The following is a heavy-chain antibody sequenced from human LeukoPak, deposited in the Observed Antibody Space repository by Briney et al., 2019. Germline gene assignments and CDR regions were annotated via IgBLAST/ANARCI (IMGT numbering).Heavy chain of an antibody. V-gene: IGHV3-21*04. CDR3: AKEHKAVAGSLDTFFDY. D-gene: IGHD6-19*01. J-gene: IGHJ4*02. CDR2: ISSSSSYI. CDR1: GFTFSSYS. Sequence: GGSLRLSCAASGFTFSSYSMNWVRQAPGKGLEWVSSISSSSSYIYYADSVKGRFTISRDNAKNSLYLQMNSLRAEDTAVYYCAKEHKAVAGSLDTFFDYWGQGTLVTVSS.